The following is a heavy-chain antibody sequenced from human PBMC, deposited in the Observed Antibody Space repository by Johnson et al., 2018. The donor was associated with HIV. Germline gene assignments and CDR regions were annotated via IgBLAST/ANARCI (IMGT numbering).Heavy chain of an antibody. Sequence: QVQLVESGGGVVKPGGSLRLSCAASGFTFSSYGMHWVRQAPGKGLEWVAFIRYDGSNEYYADSVKGRFTISRDNSKNTLYLQMNSLRAEDTAFYYCARDQGLGGTYSYAFDIWGQGTVVTVSS. CDR1: GFTFSSYG. V-gene: IGHV3-30*02. D-gene: IGHD1-26*01. CDR3: ARDQGLGGTYSYAFDI. CDR2: IRYDGSNE. J-gene: IGHJ3*02.